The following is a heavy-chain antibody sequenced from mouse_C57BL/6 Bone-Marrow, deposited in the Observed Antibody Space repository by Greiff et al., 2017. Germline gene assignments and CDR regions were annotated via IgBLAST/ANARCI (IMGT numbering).Heavy chain of an antibody. V-gene: IGHV1-80*01. CDR2: IYPGDGDT. Sequence: QVQLKESGAELVKPGASVKISCKASGYAFSSYWMNWVKQRPGKGLEWIGQIYPGDGDTNYNGKFKGKATLTADKSSSTAYMQLSSLTSEDSAVYFCAIRGYYCSSSAWFAYWGQGTLVTVSA. CDR3: AIRGYYCSSSAWFAY. D-gene: IGHD1-1*01. CDR1: GYAFSSYW. J-gene: IGHJ3*01.